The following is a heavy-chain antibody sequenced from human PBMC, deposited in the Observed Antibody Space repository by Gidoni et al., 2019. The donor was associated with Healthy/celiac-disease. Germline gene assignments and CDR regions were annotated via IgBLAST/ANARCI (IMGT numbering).Heavy chain of an antibody. V-gene: IGHV3-7*03. CDR2: IKQDGSEK. CDR3: ARDSSGWTFIDY. D-gene: IGHD6-19*01. CDR1: GFTFRSYW. Sequence: EVQLVESVGGLVQPGGSLRLSCAASGFTFRSYWMSWVRQATGKGLEWVANIKQDGSEKYYVDSVKGRFTISRDNAKNSLYLQMNSLRAEDTAVYYCARDSSGWTFIDYWGQGTLVTVSS. J-gene: IGHJ4*02.